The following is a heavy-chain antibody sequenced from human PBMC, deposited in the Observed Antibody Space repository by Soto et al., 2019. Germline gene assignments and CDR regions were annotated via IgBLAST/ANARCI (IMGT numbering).Heavy chain of an antibody. D-gene: IGHD3-22*01. J-gene: IGHJ6*02. Sequence: GASVKVSCKASGYTFTSYYMHWVRQAPGQGLEWMGIINPSGGSTSYAQKFQGRVTMTRDTSTSTVYMELSSLRSEDTAVYYCARALITMIVVVNPPPYYYGMDVWGQGTTVTVSS. V-gene: IGHV1-46*01. CDR2: INPSGGST. CDR3: ARALITMIVVVNPPPYYYGMDV. CDR1: GYTFTSYY.